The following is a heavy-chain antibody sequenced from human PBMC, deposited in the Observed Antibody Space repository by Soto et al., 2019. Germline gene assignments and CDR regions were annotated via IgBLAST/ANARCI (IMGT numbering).Heavy chain of an antibody. J-gene: IGHJ6*02. CDR3: SGEFTGALVIGAAPGGGDSFGLDV. CDR1: GGTFSRYT. V-gene: IGHV1-69*02. CDR2: IIPILGIT. Sequence: QVQLVQSGAAVKKPGSSVKVSCQASGGTFSRYTFSWVRQAPGQGLEWVGRIIPILGITNYAQKFQGRVTISADKSTSTAYMELGGLRSDDTAVYYWSGEFTGALVIGAAPGGGDSFGLDVWGQGTTVTVSS. D-gene: IGHD2-15*01.